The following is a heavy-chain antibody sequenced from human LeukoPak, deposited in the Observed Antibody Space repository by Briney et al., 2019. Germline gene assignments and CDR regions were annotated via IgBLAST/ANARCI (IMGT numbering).Heavy chain of an antibody. D-gene: IGHD2-21*02. Sequence: SETLSLTCTVSGGSISSYYWSWIRQPAGKGLEWIGRIYTSGSTNYNPSLKSRVTMSVDTFKNQFSLKLTSVTAADTAVYYCARMKDCGGDCYSVDYWGQGTLVTVSS. J-gene: IGHJ4*02. V-gene: IGHV4-4*07. CDR1: GGSISSYY. CDR2: IYTSGST. CDR3: ARMKDCGGDCYSVDY.